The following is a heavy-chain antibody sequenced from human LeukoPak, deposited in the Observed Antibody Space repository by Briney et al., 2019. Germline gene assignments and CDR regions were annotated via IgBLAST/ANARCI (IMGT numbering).Heavy chain of an antibody. D-gene: IGHD6-13*01. CDR3: ARLGKYSSSWYYFDY. CDR2: IYYSGST. J-gene: IGHJ4*02. V-gene: IGHV4-31*03. CDR1: GGSISSGGYY. Sequence: SETLSLTCTVSGGSISSGGYYWSWIRQHPGKGLEWIGYIYYSGSTYYNPSLKSRVTISVDTSKNQFSLKLSSVTAADTAVYYCARLGKYSSSWYYFDYWGQGILVTASS.